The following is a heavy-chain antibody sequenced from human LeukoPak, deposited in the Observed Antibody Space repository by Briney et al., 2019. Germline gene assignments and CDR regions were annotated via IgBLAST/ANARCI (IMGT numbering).Heavy chain of an antibody. Sequence: GGSLRLSCAASGFTFSNYWMSWVRQAPGKGLEWVANTKQDGSEKHYVDSVKGRFTISRDNAKNSVYLQMNSLRAEDTAVYYCVREFLVAFDSWGQGTLVTVSS. CDR1: GFTFSNYW. CDR2: TKQDGSEK. CDR3: VREFLVAFDS. V-gene: IGHV3-7*01. J-gene: IGHJ5*01. D-gene: IGHD2/OR15-2a*01.